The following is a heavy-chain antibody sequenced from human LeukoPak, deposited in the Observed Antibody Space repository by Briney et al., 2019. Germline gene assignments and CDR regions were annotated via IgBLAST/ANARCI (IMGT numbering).Heavy chain of an antibody. J-gene: IGHJ3*02. CDR2: IISDGSIT. V-gene: IGHV3-74*01. CDR1: GFTFSNYW. Sequence: PGGSLRLSCAASGFTFSNYWMHWVPQAPGKGLVWVSRIISDGSITSYADSVRGRFTISRDSAKNTLYLQMNSLRAEDTAVYYCARDRGGAFDIWGQGTMVTVSS. D-gene: IGHD2-15*01. CDR3: ARDRGGAFDI.